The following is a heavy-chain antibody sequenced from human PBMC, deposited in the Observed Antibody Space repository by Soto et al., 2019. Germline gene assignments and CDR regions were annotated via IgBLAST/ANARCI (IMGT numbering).Heavy chain of an antibody. D-gene: IGHD2-2*01. J-gene: IGHJ4*02. CDR3: AKDKVGRYCSRTSCLYSFDY. CDR2: ISDSGST. V-gene: IGHV3-23*01. CDR1: GFTFSTYA. Sequence: PGGSLRFSCTASGFTFSTYAMSWVRQAPGKGLEWVSTISDSGSTYYADSVKGRFTISRDNSKNTLYLEMNSLRAEDTAVYYCAKDKVGRYCSRTSCLYSFDYLGQGTLVTVSS.